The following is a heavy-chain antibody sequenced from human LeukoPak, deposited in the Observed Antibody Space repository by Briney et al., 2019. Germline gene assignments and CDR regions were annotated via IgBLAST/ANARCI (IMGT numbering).Heavy chain of an antibody. CDR1: GFTFRSFW. Sequence: GGSLRLSCAASGFTFRSFWMHWVRQAPGKGLVWVSRINSDGSITSYADSVKGRFTISRDNAKSTLYLQMNSLRAEDTAVYFCVRAEVSGSYSGRGQGTLVTVSS. CDR2: INSDGSIT. CDR3: VRAEVSGSYSG. J-gene: IGHJ4*02. D-gene: IGHD3-10*01. V-gene: IGHV3-74*01.